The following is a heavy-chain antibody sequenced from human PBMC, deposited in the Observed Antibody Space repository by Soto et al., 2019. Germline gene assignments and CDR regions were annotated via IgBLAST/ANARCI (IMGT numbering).Heavy chain of an antibody. J-gene: IGHJ6*02. CDR2: ISYDGSNK. D-gene: IGHD2-15*01. V-gene: IGHV3-30-3*01. CDR3: ARDTLLYCSGGSCDGKDV. CDR1: GFTFSSYA. Sequence: QVQLVESGGGVVQPGRSLRLSCAASGFTFSSYAMHWVRQAPGKGLEWVAVISYDGSNKYYADSVKGRFTISRDNSKNTLYLQMNSLRAEDTAVYYCARDTLLYCSGGSCDGKDVWGQGTTVTVSS.